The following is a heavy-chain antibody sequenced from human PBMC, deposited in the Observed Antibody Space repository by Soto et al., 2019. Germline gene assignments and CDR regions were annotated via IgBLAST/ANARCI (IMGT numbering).Heavy chain of an antibody. CDR3: ARDYAVLLQGIAVAGTAGCYYYGMDV. J-gene: IGHJ6*02. V-gene: IGHV3-13*01. CDR2: IGTAGDT. D-gene: IGHD6-19*01. Sequence: EVQLVESGGGLVQPGGSLRLSCAASGFTFSSYDMHWVRQATGKGLEWVSAIGTAGDTYYPGSVKGRFTIYRENAKNPLYLQMNSLRAEDTAVYYWARDYAVLLQGIAVAGTAGCYYYGMDVWGQGTTVTVSS. CDR1: GFTFSSYD.